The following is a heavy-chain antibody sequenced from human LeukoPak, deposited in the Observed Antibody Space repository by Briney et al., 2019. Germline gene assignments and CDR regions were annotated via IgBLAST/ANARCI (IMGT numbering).Heavy chain of an antibody. J-gene: IGHJ4*02. CDR3: AHNKKAYSSGWYAYYFDY. CDR2: ISGSGGST. V-gene: IGHV3-23*01. Sequence: PGGSLRLSCAASGFTFSSYAMSWVRQAPGKGLEWVSAISGSGGSTYYADSVKGRFAISRDNSKNTLYLQMNSLRAEDTAVYYCAHNKKAYSSGWYAYYFDYWGQGTLVTVSS. D-gene: IGHD6-19*01. CDR1: GFTFSSYA.